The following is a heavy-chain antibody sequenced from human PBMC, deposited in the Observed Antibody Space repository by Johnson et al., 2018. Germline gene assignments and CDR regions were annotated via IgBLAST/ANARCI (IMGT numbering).Heavy chain of an antibody. V-gene: IGHV3-23*04. D-gene: IGHD1-26*01. Sequence: VQLVQSGGGLVQPGGSLRLSCAASGFTFSSYAMSWVRQAPGKGLEWVSAISGSGGSTYYADSVKGRFTISRANSKNSLYLQMNSLRTEATALYYFAKDRGGDTGSDAFDIWGQGTMVTVSS. J-gene: IGHJ3*02. CDR1: GFTFSSYA. CDR2: ISGSGGST. CDR3: AKDRGGDTGSDAFDI.